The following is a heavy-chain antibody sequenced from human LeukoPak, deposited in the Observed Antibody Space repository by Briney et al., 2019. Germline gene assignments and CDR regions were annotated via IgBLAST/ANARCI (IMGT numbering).Heavy chain of an antibody. D-gene: IGHD6-19*01. CDR1: GYTFTGYY. V-gene: IGHV1-2*02. CDR2: INPNSGGT. Sequence: GASVKVSCKASGYTFTGYYMHWVRQAPGQGLQWMGWINPNSGGTNYAQKFQGRVTMTRDTSISTAYMELSRLRSDDTAVYYCASVLSAVAGTALDYWGQGTLVTVSS. CDR3: ASVLSAVAGTALDY. J-gene: IGHJ4*02.